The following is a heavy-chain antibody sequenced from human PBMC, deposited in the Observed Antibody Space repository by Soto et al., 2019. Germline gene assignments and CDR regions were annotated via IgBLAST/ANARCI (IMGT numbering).Heavy chain of an antibody. Sequence: GGSLRLSCAASGFTFSSYAMSWVRQAPGKGLEWVSAISGSGGSTYYADSVKGRFTISRDNSKNTLYLQMNSLRAEDTAVYYCANVGYCSGGSCYPYNWGQGTLVTVSS. J-gene: IGHJ4*02. CDR1: GFTFSSYA. D-gene: IGHD2-15*01. V-gene: IGHV3-23*01. CDR2: ISGSGGST. CDR3: ANVGYCSGGSCYPYN.